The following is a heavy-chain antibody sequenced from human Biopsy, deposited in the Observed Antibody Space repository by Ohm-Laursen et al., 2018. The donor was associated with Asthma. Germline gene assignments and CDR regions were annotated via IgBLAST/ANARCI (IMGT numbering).Heavy chain of an antibody. D-gene: IGHD3-9*01. J-gene: IGHJ3*02. CDR2: INAGNGNT. V-gene: IGHV1-3*01. CDR3: ARTYYDFLTGQVNDVFAI. Sequence: ASVKVSCKASGYTFIHYAIHWVRQAPGQRLEWMGWINAGNGNTKYSQKFQGRVTITRDTSASTAYMDLSSLRSEDTAVYYCARTYYDFLTGQVNDVFAIWGQGTMVTVSS. CDR1: GYTFIHYA.